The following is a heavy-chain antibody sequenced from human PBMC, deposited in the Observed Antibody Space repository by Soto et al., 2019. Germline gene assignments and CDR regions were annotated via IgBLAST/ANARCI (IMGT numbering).Heavy chain of an antibody. CDR3: AKDIVLLPAAIGLSTSIRYSYYGMDV. Sequence: GGSLRLSCAVSGLNFRSYWMHWVRQAPGKGLEWVAVIWYDGSNKYYADSVKGRFTISRDNSKNTLYLQMNSLRAEDTAVYYCAKDIVLLPAAIGLSTSIRYSYYGMDVWGQGTTVTVS. J-gene: IGHJ6*02. CDR2: IWYDGSNK. CDR1: GLNFRSYW. V-gene: IGHV3-33*06. D-gene: IGHD2-2*02.